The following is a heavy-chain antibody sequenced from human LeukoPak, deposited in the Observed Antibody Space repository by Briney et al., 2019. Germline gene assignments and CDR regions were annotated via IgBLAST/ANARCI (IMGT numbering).Heavy chain of an antibody. V-gene: IGHV4-34*01. CDR2: INHSGST. J-gene: IGHJ3*02. Sequence: KPSETLSLTCAVYGGSFSGYYWSWIRQPPGKGLEWIGEINHSGSTNYNPSLKSRVTISVDTSKNQFSLKLSSVTAADTAVYYCARGSGGYYYDSSGYATFDIWGQGTMVTVSS. CDR3: ARGSGGYYYDSSGYATFDI. CDR1: GGSFSGYY. D-gene: IGHD3-22*01.